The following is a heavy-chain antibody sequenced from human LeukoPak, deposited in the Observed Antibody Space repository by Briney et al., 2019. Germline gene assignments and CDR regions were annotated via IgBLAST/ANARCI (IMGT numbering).Heavy chain of an antibody. CDR3: AKDRYCSSTSCYEFDY. Sequence: GGSLRLSCVASRFSFSSYGMSWVRQPPGKGLEWVSAMSVSGGSTYYADSVKGRFTMSRDNSKNTLNLQMNSLRAEDTALYYFAKDRYCSSTSCYEFDYWGQGTLVTVSS. V-gene: IGHV3-23*01. CDR1: RFSFSSYG. CDR2: MSVSGGST. J-gene: IGHJ4*02. D-gene: IGHD2-2*01.